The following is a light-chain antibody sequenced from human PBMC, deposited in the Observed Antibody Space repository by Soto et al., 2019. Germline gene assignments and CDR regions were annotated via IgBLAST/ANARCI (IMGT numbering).Light chain of an antibody. CDR1: SSDVGGFEY. CDR2: DVT. Sequence: QSVLGQPASVSGSPGQAISISCTGTSSDVGGFEYVSWYQHQPGKAPKLIIYDVTKRPSGVSNRFSGSKSGNTASLTISGIQAEDEGDYYCGSITRSSTSVFGPGTKVTV. J-gene: IGLJ1*01. CDR3: GSITRSSTSV. V-gene: IGLV2-14*01.